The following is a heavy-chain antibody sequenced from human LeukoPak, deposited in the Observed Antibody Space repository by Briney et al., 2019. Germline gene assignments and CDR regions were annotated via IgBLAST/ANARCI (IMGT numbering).Heavy chain of an antibody. CDR1: GFTFNSYA. Sequence: GGSLRLSCAASGFTFNSYAMSWVRQAPGKGLEWVSAISSGDRTYYADSVKGRFTISRDNSKNTLYLEMNSLRAEDTAVYYCARDRAYYYGSGSSYNGLDYWGQGILVSVSS. CDR3: ARDRAYYYGSGSSYNGLDY. D-gene: IGHD3-10*01. J-gene: IGHJ4*02. V-gene: IGHV3-23*01. CDR2: ISSGDRT.